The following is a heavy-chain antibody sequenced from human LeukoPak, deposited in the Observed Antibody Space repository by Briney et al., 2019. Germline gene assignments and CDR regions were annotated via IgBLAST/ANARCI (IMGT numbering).Heavy chain of an antibody. CDR1: GFTFSSSA. CDR3: AKSNGYGLVDI. J-gene: IGHJ3*02. D-gene: IGHD3-10*01. Sequence: GGSLRLSCAASGFTFSSSAMSWVRQAPGKGLEWVSSISGSGGSTYYADSVKGRFTISRDNSKNTLYLQMNSLRAEDTAVYYCAKSNGYGLVDIWGQGTMVPVSS. CDR2: ISGSGGST. V-gene: IGHV3-23*01.